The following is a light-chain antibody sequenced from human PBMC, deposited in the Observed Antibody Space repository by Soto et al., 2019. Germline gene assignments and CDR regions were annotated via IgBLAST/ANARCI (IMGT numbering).Light chain of an antibody. CDR3: MQALQTPWT. Sequence: DIVMTQSPLSLPVTPGEPASISCRSSQSLLHSNGYNYLDWYLQKPGQSPQLLMYLASNRASGVPDRFSGSGSGTDFTLKISRVEADDVGVYFCMQALQTPWTFGQGTKVDIK. V-gene: IGKV2-28*01. CDR1: QSLLHSNGYNY. CDR2: LAS. J-gene: IGKJ1*01.